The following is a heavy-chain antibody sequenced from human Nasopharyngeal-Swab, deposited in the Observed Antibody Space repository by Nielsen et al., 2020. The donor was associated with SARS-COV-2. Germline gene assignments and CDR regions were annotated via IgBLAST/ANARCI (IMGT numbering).Heavy chain of an antibody. D-gene: IGHD3-10*01. V-gene: IGHV1-24*01. CDR2: FDPEDGET. CDR3: ATDSPYGSGSYHYYYYYGMDV. Sequence: ASVKVSCKVSGYTLTELSMHWVRQAPGKGLEWMGGFDPEDGETIYAQKFQGRVTMTEDTSTDTAYIELSSLRSEDTAVYYCATDSPYGSGSYHYYYYYGMDVWGQGTTVTVSS. CDR1: GYTLTELS. J-gene: IGHJ6*02.